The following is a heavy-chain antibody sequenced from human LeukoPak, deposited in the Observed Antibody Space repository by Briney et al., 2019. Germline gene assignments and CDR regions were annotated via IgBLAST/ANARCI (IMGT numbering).Heavy chain of an antibody. CDR1: GYSFTSYW. CDR3: ARVGYCSGGSCYSSWFDP. D-gene: IGHD2-15*01. J-gene: IGHJ5*02. V-gene: IGHV5-51*01. CDR2: IYPGDSDT. Sequence: GESLKISCKGSGYSFTSYWIGWVRQMPGKGLEWMGIIYPGDSDTRYSPSFQGQVTISADKSISTAYLQWSSLKASDTATYYCARVGYCSGGSCYSSWFDPWGQGTLVTVSS.